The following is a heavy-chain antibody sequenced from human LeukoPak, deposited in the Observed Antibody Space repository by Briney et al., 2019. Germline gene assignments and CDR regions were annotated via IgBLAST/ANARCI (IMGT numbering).Heavy chain of an antibody. CDR3: ARFPRVGADDY. CDR2: INPSGGST. CDR1: GGTFSSYA. J-gene: IGHJ4*02. V-gene: IGHV1-46*01. Sequence: ASVKVSCKASGGTFSSYAISWVRQAPGQGLEWMGIINPSGGSTSYAQKFQGRVTMTRDTSTSTVYMELSSLRSEDTAVYYCARFPRVGADDYWGQGTLVTVSS. D-gene: IGHD1-26*01.